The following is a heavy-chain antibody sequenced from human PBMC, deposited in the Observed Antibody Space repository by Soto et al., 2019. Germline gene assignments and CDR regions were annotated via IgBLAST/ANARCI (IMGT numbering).Heavy chain of an antibody. CDR2: IIPIFGTA. J-gene: IGHJ5*02. D-gene: IGHD1-26*01. CDR1: GGTFSSYA. V-gene: IGHV1-69*05. Sequence: ASVKVSCKASGGTFSSYAISWVRQAPGQGLEWMGGIIPIFGTANYAQKFQGRVTMTTDTSTSTAYMELRSLRSDDTAVYYCARDVRATTKRENNWFDPWGQGTLVTVYS. CDR3: ARDVRATTKRENNWFDP.